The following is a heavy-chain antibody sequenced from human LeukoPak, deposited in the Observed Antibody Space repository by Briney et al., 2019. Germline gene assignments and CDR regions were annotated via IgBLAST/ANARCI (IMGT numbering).Heavy chain of an antibody. J-gene: IGHJ5*02. CDR1: GVSISSYY. Sequence: SETLSLTCTVSGVSISSYYWSWVRQPPGKGLEWIGYIYYSGSTNYNPSLKSRVTISVDTSKNQFSLKLSSVTAADTAVYYCARDIIDSSGYYAGWFDPWSQGTLVTVSS. CDR2: IYYSGST. V-gene: IGHV4-59*01. CDR3: ARDIIDSSGYYAGWFDP. D-gene: IGHD3-22*01.